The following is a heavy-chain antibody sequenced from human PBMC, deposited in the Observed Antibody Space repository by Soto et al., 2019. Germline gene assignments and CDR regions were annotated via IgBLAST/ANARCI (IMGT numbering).Heavy chain of an antibody. CDR2: ISVHGNRT. D-gene: IGHD3-22*01. Sequence: EVHLLESGGGLVQPGGSLRLSCAASGFTFSNYAMSWVRQAPGKGLEWVSTISVHGNRTFYADSVKGRFTGSRDNSKNTLYLQVNSLRVEDTAVYYCATIRYSSRNYYEFVYWGQGTVVTVSS. CDR3: ATIRYSSRNYYEFVY. CDR1: GFTFSNYA. J-gene: IGHJ4*02. V-gene: IGHV3-23*01.